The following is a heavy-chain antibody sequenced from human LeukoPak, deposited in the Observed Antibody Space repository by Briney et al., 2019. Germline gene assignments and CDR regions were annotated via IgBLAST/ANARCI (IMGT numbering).Heavy chain of an antibody. CDR3: ARSHYYDSSGSQNNWFDP. V-gene: IGHV4-34*01. D-gene: IGHD3-22*01. CDR2: INHSGST. Sequence: SETLSLTCAVYGGSFSGYYWSWIRQPPGKGLEWIGEINHSGSTNPNPSLKSRVTISVDTSKNQFSLKLSSVTAADTALYYCARSHYYDSSGSQNNWFDPWGQGTLVTVSS. CDR1: GGSFSGYY. J-gene: IGHJ5*02.